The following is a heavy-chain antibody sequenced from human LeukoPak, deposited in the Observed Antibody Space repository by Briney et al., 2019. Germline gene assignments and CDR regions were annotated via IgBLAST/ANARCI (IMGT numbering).Heavy chain of an antibody. CDR2: INDGNGKI. Sequence: ASVKVSCKASGYTFTSYAMHWVRQAPGPRLEWMGWINDGNGKIKYSQKFQGRVTITRDTSASTAYMELSSLRSEDTAVYYCARDGGVRYCYGMDVWGKGTTVSVSS. CDR3: ARDGGVRYCYGMDV. V-gene: IGHV1-3*01. D-gene: IGHD3-16*01. J-gene: IGHJ6*04. CDR1: GYTFTSYA.